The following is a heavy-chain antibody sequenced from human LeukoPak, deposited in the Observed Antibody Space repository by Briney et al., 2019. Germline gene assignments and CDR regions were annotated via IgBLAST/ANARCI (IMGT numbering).Heavy chain of an antibody. CDR2: ISYDGSNK. Sequence: GGSLRLSCAASGFIFSSFGMHWVRQAPGKGLEWVALISYDGSNKYYADSAKGRFTISRDDSKNTVYLQMDSLRAEDTAVYYCAKKGSGQWLDYWGQGTLVTVSS. V-gene: IGHV3-30*18. CDR1: GFIFSSFG. CDR3: AKKGSGQWLDY. J-gene: IGHJ4*02. D-gene: IGHD6-19*01.